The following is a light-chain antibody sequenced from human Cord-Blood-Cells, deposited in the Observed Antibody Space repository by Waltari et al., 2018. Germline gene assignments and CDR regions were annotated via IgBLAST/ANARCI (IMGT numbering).Light chain of an antibody. CDR3: AAWYDSLSGWV. J-gene: IGLJ3*02. Sequence: QSVLTQPPSASGTPGQRVTISCSGSSSNIGSNYVYCYQQLPGTASKLVLCRTIQRPSGVPDRFSGSQSGTAASLAISVLRSEDEADYYCAAWYDSLSGWVFGGGTKLTVL. CDR1: SSNIGSNY. CDR2: RTI. V-gene: IGLV1-47*01.